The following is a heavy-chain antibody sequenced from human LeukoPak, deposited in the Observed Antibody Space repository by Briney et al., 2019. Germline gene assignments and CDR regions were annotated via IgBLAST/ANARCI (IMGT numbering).Heavy chain of an antibody. Sequence: ASVKVSCKASGYTFTSYGINWVRQAPGQGLEWMGWISAYNGGTNYAQKFQGRVTMTRDTSISTAYMELSRLRSDDTAVHYCARDLPRMWQWLVGDKPIPFDYWGQGTLVTVSS. J-gene: IGHJ4*02. V-gene: IGHV1-2*02. D-gene: IGHD6-19*01. CDR3: ARDLPRMWQWLVGDKPIPFDY. CDR1: GYTFTSYG. CDR2: ISAYNGGT.